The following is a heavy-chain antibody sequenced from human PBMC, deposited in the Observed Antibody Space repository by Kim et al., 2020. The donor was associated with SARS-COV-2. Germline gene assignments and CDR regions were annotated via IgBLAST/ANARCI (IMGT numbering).Heavy chain of an antibody. CDR2: IYPGDSDT. CDR1: GYSFTSYW. D-gene: IGHD5-12*01. CDR3: ARLGDREWLRLLYYFDY. Sequence: GESLKISCKGSGYSFTSYWIGWVRQMPGKGLEWMGIIYPGDSDTRYSPSFQGQVTISADKSISTAYLQWSSLKASDTAMYYCARLGDREWLRLLYYFDYWGQGTLVTVSS. V-gene: IGHV5-51*01. J-gene: IGHJ4*02.